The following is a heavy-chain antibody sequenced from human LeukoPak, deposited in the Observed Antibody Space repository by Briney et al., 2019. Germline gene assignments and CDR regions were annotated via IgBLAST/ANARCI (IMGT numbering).Heavy chain of an antibody. D-gene: IGHD6-19*01. V-gene: IGHV4-34*01. CDR1: GGSFSGYY. CDR3: ARAPPAYSSGWYDY. J-gene: IGHJ4*02. CDR2: INHSGST. Sequence: PSETLSLTCAVYGGSFSGYYWSWIRQPPGKGLEWIGEINHSGSTNYNPSLKSRVTISVDTSKNQFSLKLSSVTAADTAVYYCARAPPAYSSGWYDYWGQGTLVTVSS.